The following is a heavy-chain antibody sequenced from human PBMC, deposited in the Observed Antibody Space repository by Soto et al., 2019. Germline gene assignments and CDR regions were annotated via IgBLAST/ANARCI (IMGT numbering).Heavy chain of an antibody. CDR3: ARQTPSSSWYPVRFDP. J-gene: IGHJ5*02. CDR1: GSSIISSSYY. V-gene: IGHV4-39*01. D-gene: IGHD6-13*01. Sequence: PSGTLSITCTVSGSSIISSSYYGGWIRQPPGKGLEWIGSIYYSGSTYYNPSLKSRVTISVDTSKNQFSLKLSSVTAADTAVYYCARQTPSSSWYPVRFDPWGQGTLVTVSS. CDR2: IYYSGST.